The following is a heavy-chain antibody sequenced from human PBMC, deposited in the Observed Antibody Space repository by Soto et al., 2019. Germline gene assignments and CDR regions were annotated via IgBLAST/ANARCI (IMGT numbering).Heavy chain of an antibody. D-gene: IGHD3-3*01. Sequence: EVQLLESGGGLVQPGGSLRLSCAASEFTFSSYSMIWVRQAPGKGLEWVSGVNGGGDITYYAESVKGRFTISRDTSKHPLYLQMNSLRAEDTAVFYCASGHFGVTMDVWGQGTTVTVSS. CDR1: EFTFSSYS. J-gene: IGHJ6*02. V-gene: IGHV3-23*01. CDR2: VNGGGDIT. CDR3: ASGHFGVTMDV.